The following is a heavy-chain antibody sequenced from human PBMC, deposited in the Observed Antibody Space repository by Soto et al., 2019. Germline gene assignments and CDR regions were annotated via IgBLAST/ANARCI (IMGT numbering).Heavy chain of an antibody. V-gene: IGHV4-34*01. CDR1: GGSISSYY. D-gene: IGHD3-10*01. Sequence: PSETLSLTCTVSGGSISSYYWSWIRQPPGKGLEWIGEINHSGSTNYNPSLKSRVTISVDTSKNQFSLKLSSVTAADTAVYYCARGILYGSGSYKVRYYYGMDVWGQGTTVTVSS. CDR3: ARGILYGSGSYKVRYYYGMDV. CDR2: INHSGST. J-gene: IGHJ6*02.